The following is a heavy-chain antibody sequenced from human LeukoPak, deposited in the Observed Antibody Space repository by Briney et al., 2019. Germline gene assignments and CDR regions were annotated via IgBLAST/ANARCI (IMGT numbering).Heavy chain of an antibody. D-gene: IGHD6-19*01. CDR3: ARHRIAVAGPRAYYYYYGMDV. V-gene: IGHV4-39*01. J-gene: IGHJ6*02. CDR1: GGSLSSSSYY. CDR2: IYYSGST. Sequence: SETLSLTCTVSGGSLSSSSYYWGWIRQPPGTGLEWIGSIYYSGSTYYNPSLKSRVTISVDTSKNQFSLKLSSVTAADTAVYYCARHRIAVAGPRAYYYYYGMDVWGQGTTVTVSS.